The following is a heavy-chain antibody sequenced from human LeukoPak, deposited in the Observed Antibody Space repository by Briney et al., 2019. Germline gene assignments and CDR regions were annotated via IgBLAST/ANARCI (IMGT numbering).Heavy chain of an antibody. D-gene: IGHD2-2*02. Sequence: GGSLRLSCAASGFPFSSYSINWARQAPGKGLEWVSIIYGNTNTNYADSVKGRFTISRDNSKNTLYLQMNSLRAEDTAVYYCARDAWVVPAAITGWFDPWGQGTLVTVSS. J-gene: IGHJ5*02. V-gene: IGHV3-66*01. CDR2: IYGNTNT. CDR1: GFPFSSYS. CDR3: ARDAWVVPAAITGWFDP.